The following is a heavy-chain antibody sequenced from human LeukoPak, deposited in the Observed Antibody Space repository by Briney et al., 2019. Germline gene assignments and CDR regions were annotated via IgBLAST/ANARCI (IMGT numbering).Heavy chain of an antibody. D-gene: IGHD5-18*01. CDR3: ARHTAMVRAYYYYYYGMDV. V-gene: IGHV4-4*07. CDR2: IYTSGST. CDR1: GGSISSYY. J-gene: IGHJ6*02. Sequence: SETLSLTCTVPGGSISSYYWSLIRQPAGKGLEWIGRIYTSGSTNYNPSLKSRVPMSVDTSKNQFSLKLSSVTAADTAVYYCARHTAMVRAYYYYYYGMDVWGQGTTVTVSS.